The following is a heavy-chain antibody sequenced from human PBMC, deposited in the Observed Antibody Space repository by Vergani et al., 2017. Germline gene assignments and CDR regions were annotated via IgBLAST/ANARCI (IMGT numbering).Heavy chain of an antibody. CDR1: GGSISSYY. CDR3: AGEVGATSMDV. V-gene: IGHV4-59*01. J-gene: IGHJ6*02. Sequence: QVQLQESGPGLVKPSETLSLTCTVSGGSISSYYWSWIRQPPGKGLEWIGYIYYSGSTNYNPSLKSRVTISVDTSKNQFSLKLSSVTAADTAVYYCAGEVGATSMDVWGQGTTVTVSS. CDR2: IYYSGST. D-gene: IGHD1-26*01.